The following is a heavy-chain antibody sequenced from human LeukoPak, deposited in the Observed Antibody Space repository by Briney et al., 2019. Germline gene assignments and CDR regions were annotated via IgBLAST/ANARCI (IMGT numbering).Heavy chain of an antibody. CDR2: IYYSGST. CDR3: ARSAKYYDFWSGGYYFDY. D-gene: IGHD3-3*01. CDR1: GGSISSYY. J-gene: IGHJ4*02. Sequence: SETLSLTCTVSGGSISSYYWSWIRQPPGKGLEWIGYIYYSGSTNYNPSLKSRVTISVDTSKNQFSLRLRSVTAADTAVYYCARSAKYYDFWSGGYYFDYWGQGSLVTVSS. V-gene: IGHV4-59*08.